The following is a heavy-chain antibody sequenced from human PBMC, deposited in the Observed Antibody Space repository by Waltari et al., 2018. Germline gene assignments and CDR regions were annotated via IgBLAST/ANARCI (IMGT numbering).Heavy chain of an antibody. CDR1: GYTFTGYY. CDR2: INPNSGGT. V-gene: IGHV1-2*02. J-gene: IGHJ3*02. D-gene: IGHD3-22*01. Sequence: QVQLVQSGAEVKKPGASVKVSCKASGYTFTGYYMHWVRQAPGQGLAWMGWINPNSGGTNYAQKFQGGVTMTRDTSISTAYMELSRLRSDDTAVYYCARESITMIVVVITTPDAFDIWGQGTMVTVSS. CDR3: ARESITMIVVVITTPDAFDI.